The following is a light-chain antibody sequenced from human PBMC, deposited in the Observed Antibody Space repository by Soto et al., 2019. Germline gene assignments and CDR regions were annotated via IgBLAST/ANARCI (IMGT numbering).Light chain of an antibody. CDR1: QSISSY. Sequence: DIQITQSPSSLSASVGDRVTITCRASQSISSYLNWYQQKPGKAPKLLIYAASSLQSGVPSRFSGSGSGTDFTLTINSLEPEDFAVYYCQQRNVWPPITFGQGTRLEIK. CDR2: AAS. CDR3: QQRNVWPPIT. J-gene: IGKJ5*01. V-gene: IGKV1-39*01.